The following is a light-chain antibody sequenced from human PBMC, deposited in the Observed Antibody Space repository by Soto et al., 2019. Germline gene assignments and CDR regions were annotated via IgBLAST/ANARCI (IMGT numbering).Light chain of an antibody. V-gene: IGKV3-20*01. CDR2: GAS. CDR3: QHYGTSQNT. J-gene: IGKJ5*01. Sequence: EIVLTQSPGTLSLSPGERAILSCRASQSVSSSYLAWYQQKPGQAPRLLIYGASSRATGIPDRFSGSGSGTDFTLTISRLEPEDFAVYYWQHYGTSQNTFGQGTRLEIK. CDR1: QSVSSSY.